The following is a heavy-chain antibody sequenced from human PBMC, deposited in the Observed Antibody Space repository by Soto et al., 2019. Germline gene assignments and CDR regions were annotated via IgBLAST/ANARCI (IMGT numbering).Heavy chain of an antibody. CDR2: TYYRSRWYD. J-gene: IGHJ5*02. Sequence: QVQLQQSGPGLVKPSQTLSLTCAISGDSVSGNSAAWNWIRQSPSRGLEWLGRTYYRSRWYDDYAVSVRSRITINPDTSKNQFSLQLNSVTPEDTAIYYCARHIDWPPSGWFDPWGQGTLVIVSS. CDR3: ARHIDWPPSGWFDP. CDR1: GDSVSGNSAA. V-gene: IGHV6-1*01. D-gene: IGHD3-9*01.